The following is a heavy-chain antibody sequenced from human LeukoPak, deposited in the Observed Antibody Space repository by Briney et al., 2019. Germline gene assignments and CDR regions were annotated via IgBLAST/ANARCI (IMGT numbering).Heavy chain of an antibody. Sequence: SVKVSCKASGGTFSSYAISWVRQAPGQGLEWMGRIIPILGIANYAQKFQGRVTITADKSTSTAYMELSSLRSEDTAVYYCARAGGARDTARTNWFDPWGQGTLVTVSS. J-gene: IGHJ5*02. D-gene: IGHD5-18*01. CDR3: ARAGGARDTARTNWFDP. V-gene: IGHV1-69*04. CDR2: IIPILGIA. CDR1: GGTFSSYA.